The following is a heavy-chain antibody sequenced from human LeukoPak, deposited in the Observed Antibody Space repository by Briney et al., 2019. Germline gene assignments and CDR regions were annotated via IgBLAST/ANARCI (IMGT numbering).Heavy chain of an antibody. D-gene: IGHD3-10*01. CDR1: GYSLSSGYY. V-gene: IGHV4-38-2*01. J-gene: IGHJ4*02. Sequence: SETLSLTCALSGYSLSSGYYWGWIPQPPGKGLEGVGGIYHSGSTYYNPSLTSRVTKSVDTSKNHFSLKLRSVTAATTAVYYCAGQYYYGSGSYFPFDYWGQGTLVTVSS. CDR2: IYHSGST. CDR3: AGQYYYGSGSYFPFDY.